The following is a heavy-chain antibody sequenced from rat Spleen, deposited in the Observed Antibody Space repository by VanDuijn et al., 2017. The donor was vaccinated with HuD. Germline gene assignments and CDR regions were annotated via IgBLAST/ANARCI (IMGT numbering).Heavy chain of an antibody. CDR1: GYSITSNY. V-gene: IGHV3-1*01. CDR3: ARYNSGYDWFAY. CDR2: ISYSGST. J-gene: IGHJ3*01. Sequence: EVQLQESGPGLVKPSQSLSLTCSVTGYSITSNYWGWIRKFPGNKMEWMGYISYSGSTSYNPSLKSRISITRDTSKNQFFLQLNSVTTEDTATYYCARYNSGYDWFAYWGQGTLVTVSS. D-gene: IGHD4-3*01.